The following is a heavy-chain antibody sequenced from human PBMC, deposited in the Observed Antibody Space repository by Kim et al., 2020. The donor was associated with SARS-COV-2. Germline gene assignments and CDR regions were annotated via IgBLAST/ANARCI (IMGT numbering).Heavy chain of an antibody. Sequence: GGSLRLSCAASGFTFSSYAMSWVRQAPGKGLEWVSAISGSGGSTYYADPVKGRFTTSRDNSKNTLYLQMNSLSAEDTAVYYCAKDGEDYSNYRISSYYNYGVDVWGQGTPGTVSS. CDR2: ISGSGGST. V-gene: IGHV3-23*01. CDR1: GFTFSSYA. D-gene: IGHD4-4*01. J-gene: IGHJ6*02. CDR3: AKDGEDYSNYRISSYYNYGVDV.